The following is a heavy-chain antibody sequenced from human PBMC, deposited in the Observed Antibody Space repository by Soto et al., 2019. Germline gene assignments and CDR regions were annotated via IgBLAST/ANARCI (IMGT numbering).Heavy chain of an antibody. CDR2: IYYSGST. D-gene: IGHD5-18*01. J-gene: IGHJ4*02. CDR1: GGSISSGGYY. Sequence: QVQLQESGPGLVKPSQTLSLTCTVSGGSISSGGYYWSWIRQHPGKGLAEIGYIYYSGSTYYNPSLKSRVTRSVDTSKNQFSLKLSSVTAAATAVYYCARSGYSYGPNPLLYWGQGTLVTVSS. CDR3: ARSGYSYGPNPLLY. V-gene: IGHV4-31*03.